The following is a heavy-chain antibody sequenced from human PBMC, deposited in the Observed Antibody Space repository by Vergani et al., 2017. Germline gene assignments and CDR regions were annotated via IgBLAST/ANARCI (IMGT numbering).Heavy chain of an antibody. CDR1: GFTFSSYA. CDR3: ATYYYGSGSESFQSV. CDR2: ISYDGSNK. J-gene: IGHJ6*04. V-gene: IGHV3-30-3*01. Sequence: QVQLVESGGGVVQPGRSLRLSCAASGFTFSSYAMHWVRQAPGKGLEWVAVISYDGSNKYYADSVKGRFTISRDNSKNTLYLQMNSLRAEDTAVYYCATYYYGSGSESFQSVWGKGTTVTVSS. D-gene: IGHD3-10*01.